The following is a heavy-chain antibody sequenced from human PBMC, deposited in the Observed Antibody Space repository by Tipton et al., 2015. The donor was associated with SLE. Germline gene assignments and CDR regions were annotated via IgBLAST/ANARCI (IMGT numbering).Heavy chain of an antibody. J-gene: IGHJ4*02. CDR2: ISAYNGNT. D-gene: IGHD1-26*01. Sequence: QSGAEVKKPGASVKVPCKASGYTFSNYGISWVRQAPGQGLEWMGWISAYNGNTNYAQKLQGRITITADKSTSTAYMELSSLRSEDTAVYYCARPNFYSGSYSFDYWGQGTLVTVSS. CDR3: ARPNFYSGSYSFDY. V-gene: IGHV1-18*01. CDR1: GYTFSNYG.